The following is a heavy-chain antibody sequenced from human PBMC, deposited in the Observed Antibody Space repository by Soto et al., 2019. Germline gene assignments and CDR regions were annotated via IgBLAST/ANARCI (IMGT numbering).Heavy chain of an antibody. CDR2: IGTAGDT. J-gene: IGHJ2*01. V-gene: IGHV3-13*01. CDR3: ARVCTNGVCPSEWYFDL. D-gene: IGHD2-8*01. Sequence: PGGSLRLSCAASGFTFSSYDMHWVRQATGKGLEWVSAIGTAGDTYYPGSVKGRFTISRENAKNSLYLQMNSLRAGDTAVYYCARVCTNGVCPSEWYFDLWGRGTLVTV. CDR1: GFTFSSYD.